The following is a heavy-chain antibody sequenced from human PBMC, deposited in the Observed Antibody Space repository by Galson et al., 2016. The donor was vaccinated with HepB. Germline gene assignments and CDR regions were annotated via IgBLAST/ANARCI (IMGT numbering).Heavy chain of an antibody. CDR2: ISGSATSM. CDR1: GFTFNNYA. D-gene: IGHD3-22*01. CDR3: AKSMSVSYYYDSSGYSFDY. V-gene: IGHV3-23*01. J-gene: IGHJ4*02. Sequence: SLRLSCAASGFTFNNYAMAWVRQAPGKGLEWVSVISGSATSMYYAESVRGRFIISRDKFKNTLYLQMNRLRVEDTAVYYCAKSMSVSYYYDSSGYSFDYWGQGTLATVSS.